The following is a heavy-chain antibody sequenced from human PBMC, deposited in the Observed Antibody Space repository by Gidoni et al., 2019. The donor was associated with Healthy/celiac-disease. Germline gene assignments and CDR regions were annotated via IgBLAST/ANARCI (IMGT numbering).Heavy chain of an antibody. J-gene: IGHJ5*02. D-gene: IGHD6-19*01. V-gene: IGHV1-3*01. Sequence: QMLEWMGWNNAGNGNTKYSQKFQGRVTITRDTAASTAYMELSSLRSEDTAVYYCARDYLAVAGRVDWFDPWGQGTLVTVAS. CDR2: NNAGNGNT. CDR3: ARDYLAVAGRVDWFDP.